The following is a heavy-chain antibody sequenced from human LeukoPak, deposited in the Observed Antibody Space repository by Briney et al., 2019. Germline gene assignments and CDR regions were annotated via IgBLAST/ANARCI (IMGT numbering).Heavy chain of an antibody. Sequence: GGSLRLSCAASGFTFSSYSMNWVRQAPGKGLEWVSSISSSSSYIYYADSVKGRFTISRDNAKNSLYLQMNSLRAEDTAVYYCARDSPGWGGFDYWGQGTLVTVSS. V-gene: IGHV3-21*01. CDR2: ISSSSSYI. CDR3: ARDSPGWGGFDY. J-gene: IGHJ4*02. D-gene: IGHD3-10*01. CDR1: GFTFSSYS.